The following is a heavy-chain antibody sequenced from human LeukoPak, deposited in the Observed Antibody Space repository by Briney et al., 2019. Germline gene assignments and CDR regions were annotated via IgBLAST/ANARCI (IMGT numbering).Heavy chain of an antibody. CDR1: GGTFSIYA. CDR2: IIPIFGTA. V-gene: IGHV1-69*13. D-gene: IGHD5-24*01. Sequence: SVKVSCKASGGTFSIYAISWVRPAPGQGLEWMGGIIPIFGTANYAQKFQGRVTITADESTSTAYMELSSLRSEDTAVYYCARQGATNDWNYFDYWGQGTLVTVSS. J-gene: IGHJ4*02. CDR3: ARQGATNDWNYFDY.